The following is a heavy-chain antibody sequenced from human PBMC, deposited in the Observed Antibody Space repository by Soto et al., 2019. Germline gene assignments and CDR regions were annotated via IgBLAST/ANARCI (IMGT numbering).Heavy chain of an antibody. CDR1: GFTFSSYA. J-gene: IGHJ4*02. D-gene: IGHD3-16*01. CDR2: ISYDGSNK. V-gene: IGHV3-30-3*01. Sequence: ESGGGVVQPGRSLRLSCAASGFTFSSYAMHWVRQAPGKGLEWVAVISYDGSNKYYADSVKGRFTISRDNSKNTLYLQMNSLRAEDTAVYYCARGNGGLKSLDYWGQGTLVTVSS. CDR3: ARGNGGLKSLDY.